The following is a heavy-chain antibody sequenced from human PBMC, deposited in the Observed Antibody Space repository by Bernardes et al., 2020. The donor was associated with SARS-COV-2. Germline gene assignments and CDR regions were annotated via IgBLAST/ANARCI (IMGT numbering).Heavy chain of an antibody. Sequence: GGSLRLSCAASGFTFSSYAMSWVRQAPGKGLEWVSAISGSGGSTYYADSVKGRFTISRDNSKNTLYLQMNSLRAEDTAVYYCANPVAGSYYYGMDVWGQGTTVTVS. CDR3: ANPVAGSYYYGMDV. CDR2: ISGSGGST. V-gene: IGHV3-23*01. CDR1: GFTFSSYA. D-gene: IGHD6-19*01. J-gene: IGHJ6*02.